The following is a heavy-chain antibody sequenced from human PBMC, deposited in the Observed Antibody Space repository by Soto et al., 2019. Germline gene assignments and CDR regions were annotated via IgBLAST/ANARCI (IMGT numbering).Heavy chain of an antibody. CDR3: ARGDTIFESSERYYHYGLDV. V-gene: IGHV1-69*06. Sequence: QVKLVQSRAEVKKPGSSVRVSCKASEGTFNSYVVSWVRQAPGQGLQWMGGTIPLFGTTNYAHQLEGRVTITADTSTTTAYMELSGLRPGDTAVYYCARGDTIFESSERYYHYGLDVWGQGTTVIVSS. CDR1: EGTFNSYV. D-gene: IGHD3-3*01. J-gene: IGHJ6*02. CDR2: TIPLFGTT.